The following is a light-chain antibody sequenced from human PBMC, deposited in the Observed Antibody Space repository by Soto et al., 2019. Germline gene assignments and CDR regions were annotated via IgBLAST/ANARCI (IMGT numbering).Light chain of an antibody. V-gene: IGKV1-6*01. CDR3: QHFT. CDR2: AAS. CDR1: QGIRSA. J-gene: IGKJ2*01. Sequence: AIQLTQSPSSLSASVGDRVTITCRASQGIRSALGWYQQKPGKVPKLLIYAASTLQSGVPSRFSGSGFGTDFTLTISSLQPDDSATYYCQHFTFGQGTKVDIK.